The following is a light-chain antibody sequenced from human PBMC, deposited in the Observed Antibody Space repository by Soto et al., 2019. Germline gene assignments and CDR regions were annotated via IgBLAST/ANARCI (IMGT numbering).Light chain of an antibody. Sequence: QSAPTQPASVSGSPGQSISISCTGTISDFGGYNYVSWYQQHPGKTPKLLIYEVTNRPSGVSSRFSASKSGNTASLTISGLQAEDEADYYCTSYTDTSVYVFGTGTKVTVL. CDR2: EVT. V-gene: IGLV2-14*01. J-gene: IGLJ1*01. CDR1: ISDFGGYNY. CDR3: TSYTDTSVYV.